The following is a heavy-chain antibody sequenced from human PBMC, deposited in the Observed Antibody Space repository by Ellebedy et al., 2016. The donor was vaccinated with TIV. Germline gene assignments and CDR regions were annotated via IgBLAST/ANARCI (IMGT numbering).Heavy chain of an antibody. J-gene: IGHJ5*02. D-gene: IGHD4-17*01. CDR3: ARRASYGDYAVQVNSWFDP. CDR1: GFSFRSYW. Sequence: GESLKISCIASGFSFRSYWMAWVRQAPGKGLEWVADIRQEGDVKYYADSMKGRFTVSRDNAQNSLYLQMNSLRVEDTAVYYCARRASYGDYAVQVNSWFDPWGQGTLVTVFS. V-gene: IGHV3-7*01. CDR2: IRQEGDVK.